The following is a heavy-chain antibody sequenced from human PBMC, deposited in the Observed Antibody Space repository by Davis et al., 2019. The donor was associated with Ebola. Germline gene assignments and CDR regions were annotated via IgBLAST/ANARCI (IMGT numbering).Heavy chain of an antibody. Sequence: GSLRLSCAASGFIFSSYAVSWVRQAPGKGLDWVSAISGSGGSTYYADSVKGRFTISRDNSKNTLYLHMNSLRAEDTAVYYCANQDYGGNSGVDYWGQGTLVTVSS. J-gene: IGHJ4*02. V-gene: IGHV3-23*01. CDR2: ISGSGGST. CDR1: GFIFSSYA. D-gene: IGHD4-23*01. CDR3: ANQDYGGNSGVDY.